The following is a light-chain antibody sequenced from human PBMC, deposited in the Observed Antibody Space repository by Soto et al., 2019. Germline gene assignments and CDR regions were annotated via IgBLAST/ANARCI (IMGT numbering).Light chain of an antibody. V-gene: IGKV3-20*01. J-gene: IGKJ1*01. CDR3: QQCGSSPWT. CDR2: GAS. Sequence: EIVLTQSPGTLSLSPGERATLSCRASQSVSSTYLAWYQQKPGQAPRLLIYGASSRATGIPDRFRGGGSGTGFTLNISRVEPGDSAVYYCQQCGSSPWTVGQGTKVEIK. CDR1: QSVSSTY.